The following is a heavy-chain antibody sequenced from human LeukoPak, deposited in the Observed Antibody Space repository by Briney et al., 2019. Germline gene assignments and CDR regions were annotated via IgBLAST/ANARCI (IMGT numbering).Heavy chain of an antibody. D-gene: IGHD3-3*01. CDR3: ARSVGELRFLEWLSASNWFDP. Sequence: PGESLKISCKGSGYSFTSYWVGWVRQMPGKGLEWMGIIYPGDSDTRYSPSFQGQVTISADKSISTAYLQWSSLKASDTAMYYCARSVGELRFLEWLSASNWFDPWGQGTLVTVSS. CDR1: GYSFTSYW. V-gene: IGHV5-51*01. CDR2: IYPGDSDT. J-gene: IGHJ5*02.